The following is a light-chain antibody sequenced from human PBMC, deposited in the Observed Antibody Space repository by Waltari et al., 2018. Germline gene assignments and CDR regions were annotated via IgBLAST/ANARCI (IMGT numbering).Light chain of an antibody. CDR3: CSYAGSITFWV. CDR2: DVT. J-gene: IGLJ3*02. CDR1: SRDVCGYTS. V-gene: IGLV2-11*01. Sequence: QSALTQPRSVSGSPGQSVPISCTGTSRDVCGYTSVSWYQHHPGKAPKLIIYDVTKRPSGVPDRFSASKSDNTASLTISGLQAEDEADYYCCSYAGSITFWVFGGGTKLTVL.